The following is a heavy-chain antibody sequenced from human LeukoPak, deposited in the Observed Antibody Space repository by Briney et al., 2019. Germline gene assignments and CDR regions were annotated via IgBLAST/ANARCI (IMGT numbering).Heavy chain of an antibody. D-gene: IGHD6-13*01. J-gene: IGHJ5*02. V-gene: IGHV1-8*01. CDR2: MNPNSGNT. Sequence: ASVKVSCKASGYTFTSYDINWVRQATGQGLEWMGWMNPNSGNTGYAQKFQGRVTMTRNNSISTAYMEPSSLRSEDTAVYYCARARALAAAGRFDPWGQGTLVTVSS. CDR1: GYTFTSYD. CDR3: ARARALAAAGRFDP.